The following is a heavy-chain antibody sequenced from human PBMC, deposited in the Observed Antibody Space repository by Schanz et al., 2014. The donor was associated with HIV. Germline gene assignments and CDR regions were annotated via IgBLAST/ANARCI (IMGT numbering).Heavy chain of an antibody. CDR2: ISYDGNTK. J-gene: IGHJ6*02. Sequence: VQLVESGGGLVQPGGSLRLSCAASGFTLSSYSMNWVRQAPGKGLEWVALISYDGNTKYYADSVKGRFSISRDKSKNTLYLQMNSLRAEDTAVYYCAKVATWDYYGMDVWGQGTTVTVSS. V-gene: IGHV3-30*18. CDR1: GFTLSSYS. CDR3: AKVATWDYYGMDV.